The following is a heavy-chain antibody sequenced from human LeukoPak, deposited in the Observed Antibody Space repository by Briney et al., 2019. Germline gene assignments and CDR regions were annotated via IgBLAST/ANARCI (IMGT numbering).Heavy chain of an antibody. CDR3: ARDCGSTSCYRTHDVFDI. D-gene: IGHD2-2*01. J-gene: IGHJ3*02. V-gene: IGHV3-7*01. CDR2: IKQDGSEK. CDR1: GFTFSSYW. Sequence: GGSLRLSCAASGFTFSSYWMSWVRQAPGKGLEWVANIKQDGSEKYYVDSVKGRFTISRDNAKNSLYLQMNSLRAEDTAVYYCARDCGSTSCYRTHDVFDIWGQGTMVTVSS.